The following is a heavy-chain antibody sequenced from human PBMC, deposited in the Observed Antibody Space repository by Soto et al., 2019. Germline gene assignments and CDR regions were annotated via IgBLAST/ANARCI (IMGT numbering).Heavy chain of an antibody. CDR1: GCTFISFG. D-gene: IGHD2-21*02. CDR2: IWYDGSQK. V-gene: IGHV3-33*01. Sequence: GGSLRLSCAASGCTFISFGMHWVRQAPGKGLEWVAVIWYDGSQKYYGDSVKGRFIISRDNSKNTLYLQMNSLRTEDTAVYYCARDTESSVTTMTYYFDSWGQGALVTVSS. CDR3: ARDTESSVTTMTYYFDS. J-gene: IGHJ4*02.